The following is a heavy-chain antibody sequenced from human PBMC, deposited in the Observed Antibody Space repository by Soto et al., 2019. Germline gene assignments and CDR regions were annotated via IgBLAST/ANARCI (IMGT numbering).Heavy chain of an antibody. CDR2: IYYSGST. J-gene: IGHJ4*02. V-gene: IGHV4-31*03. D-gene: IGHD5-12*01. CDR3: ARDREEGGYDLRYFDY. CDR1: GGSISSGGYY. Sequence: QVQLQESGPGLVKPSQTLSLTCTVSGGSISSGGYYWSWIRQHPGKGLEWIGYIYYSGSTYYNPSLKSRVTISVDTSKNQFSLKLSSVTAADTAVYYCARDREEGGYDLRYFDYWGQGTLVTVSS.